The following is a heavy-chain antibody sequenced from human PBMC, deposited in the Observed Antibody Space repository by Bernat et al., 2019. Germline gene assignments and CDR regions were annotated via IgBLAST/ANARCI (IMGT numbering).Heavy chain of an antibody. D-gene: IGHD6-13*01. J-gene: IGHJ4*02. CDR3: GRDFGVAANDF. CDR1: GYTFTGYY. CDR2: IDPNNGGT. Sequence: QVQLVQSGAEVQKPGASVKVSCKASGYTFTGYYMHWARQAPGQGLEWMGRIDPNNGGTNYAQKVQGRVTMTSDTSISTAYMELSSLGSDDTAMYYCGRDFGVAANDFWGQGTLVTVSS. V-gene: IGHV1-2*06.